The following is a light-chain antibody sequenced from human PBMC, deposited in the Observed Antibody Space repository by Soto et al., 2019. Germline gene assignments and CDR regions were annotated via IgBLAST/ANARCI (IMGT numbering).Light chain of an antibody. Sequence: DIVMTQSPLSLPVTPGEPASISCRSSQSLLHSNGYNYLDWYLQKPGQSPQLLIYLGSNRASGVHDRISGSGSGTDCTLKISRVEAEDVGVYYCMQALQTPLTFGGGTKVEIK. CDR2: LGS. CDR1: QSLLHSNGYNY. J-gene: IGKJ4*01. CDR3: MQALQTPLT. V-gene: IGKV2-28*01.